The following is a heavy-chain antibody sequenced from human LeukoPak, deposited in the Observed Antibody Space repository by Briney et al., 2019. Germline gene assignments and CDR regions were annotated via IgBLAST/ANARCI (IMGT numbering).Heavy chain of an antibody. J-gene: IGHJ3*02. Sequence: SETLSLTCTVSGGFISSYYWSWIRQPPGKGLECIVYIYYSGSTNYNPSLKSRVTISVDTSKNQFSLKLSSVTAADTAVYYCARQLDTYYYDSSGYYYRGAFDIWGQGTMVTVSS. CDR3: ARQLDTYYYDSSGYYYRGAFDI. CDR2: IYYSGST. D-gene: IGHD3-22*01. V-gene: IGHV4-59*08. CDR1: GGFISSYY.